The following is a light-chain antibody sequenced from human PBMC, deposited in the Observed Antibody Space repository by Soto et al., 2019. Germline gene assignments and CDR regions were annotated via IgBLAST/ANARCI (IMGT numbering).Light chain of an antibody. CDR2: EVS. Sequence: QSALTQPASVSGSPGQSITISCTGTSSDVGAYNYVSWYQQYPGKAPRLMISEVSSRPSGISNRFSGSKSGNSASLTISGLQVEDEADYYCSSYAGSSTLYVFGTGTKLTVL. J-gene: IGLJ1*01. CDR1: SSDVGAYNY. CDR3: SSYAGSSTLYV. V-gene: IGLV2-14*01.